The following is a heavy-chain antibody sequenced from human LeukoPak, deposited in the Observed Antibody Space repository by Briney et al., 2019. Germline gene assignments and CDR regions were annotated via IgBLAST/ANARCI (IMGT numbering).Heavy chain of an antibody. V-gene: IGHV1-3*01. Sequence: ASVQVSCKASGYTFTSYGMHWVRQAPGQRLEWMGWINAGNGITKYSQKFQGRVTITRDTSASTAYMELSSLRYEDTAVYYCARVPLPPMIVVTFHFDYWGQGTLVTVSS. CDR3: ARVPLPPMIVVTFHFDY. J-gene: IGHJ4*02. CDR1: GYTFTSYG. D-gene: IGHD3-22*01. CDR2: INAGNGIT.